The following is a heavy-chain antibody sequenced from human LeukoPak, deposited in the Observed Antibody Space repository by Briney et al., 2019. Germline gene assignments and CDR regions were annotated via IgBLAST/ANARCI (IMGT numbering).Heavy chain of an antibody. Sequence: ASVKVSCKASGYTFTGYYMHWVRQAPGQGLEWMGWINPNSGGTNYAQKFQGRVTMTRDTSISTAYMELSRLRSDDTAVYYCARVVLRYFGWLGRSDAFDIWGQGTMVTVSS. CDR1: GYTFTGYY. CDR3: ARVVLRYFGWLGRSDAFDI. V-gene: IGHV1-2*02. J-gene: IGHJ3*02. D-gene: IGHD3-9*01. CDR2: INPNSGGT.